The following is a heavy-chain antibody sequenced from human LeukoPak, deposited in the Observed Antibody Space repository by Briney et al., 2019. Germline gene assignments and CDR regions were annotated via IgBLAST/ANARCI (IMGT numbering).Heavy chain of an antibody. CDR1: GFTVSTNY. CDR3: ATRGPGIGSAGTFFGS. V-gene: IGHV3-53*01. CDR2: IYSGGST. D-gene: IGHD6-13*01. J-gene: IGHJ4*02. Sequence: GGSLRLSCAASGFTVSTNYMSWVRQAPGKGLEWVSVIYSGGSTQYADSVKGRLTISRDSSKNTLSLEMNSLRAEDTAVYYCATRGPGIGSAGTFFGSWGQGTLVTVSS.